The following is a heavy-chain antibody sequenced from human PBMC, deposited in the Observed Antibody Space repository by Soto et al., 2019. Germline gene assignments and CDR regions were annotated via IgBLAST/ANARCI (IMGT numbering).Heavy chain of an antibody. V-gene: IGHV3-30*18. D-gene: IGHD3-10*01. CDR3: AKDRVLDPHSFGELSGGYYYYGMDV. J-gene: IGHJ6*02. CDR1: GFTFSSYG. Sequence: GGSLRLSCAASGFTFSSYGMHWVRQAPGKGLEWVAVISYDGSNKYYADSVKGRFTISRDNSKNTLYLQMNSLRAEDTAVYYCAKDRVLDPHSFGELSGGYYYYGMDVWGQGTTVTVSS. CDR2: ISYDGSNK.